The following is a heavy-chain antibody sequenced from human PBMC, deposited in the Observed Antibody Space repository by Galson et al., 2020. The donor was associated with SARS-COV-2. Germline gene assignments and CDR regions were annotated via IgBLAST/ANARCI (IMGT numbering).Heavy chain of an antibody. D-gene: IGHD3-10*01. CDR1: GFTFRSYA. CDR3: ARGGLFGELLVSFDY. Sequence: LSLTCAASGFTFRSYAMNWVRQAPGKGLEWVSVFSGSGGVTYYADSVKGRFTVSRDDSKNTLYLQMNNLRAEDTALYYCARGGLFGELLVSFDYWGQGTLVTVSS. J-gene: IGHJ4*02. V-gene: IGHV3-23*01. CDR2: FSGSGGVT.